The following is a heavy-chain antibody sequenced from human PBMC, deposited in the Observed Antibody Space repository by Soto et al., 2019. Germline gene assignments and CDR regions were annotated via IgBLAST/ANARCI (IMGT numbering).Heavy chain of an antibody. D-gene: IGHD2-15*01. CDR2: ISYDGSNK. V-gene: IGHV3-30*18. J-gene: IGHJ4*02. Sequence: GGSLRLSCAASGFTFSSYGMHWVRQAPGKGLEWVAVISYDGSNKYYADSVKGRFTISRDNSKNTLYLQMNSLRAEDTAVYYCAKDSTLGSFDYWGQGTLVTVSS. CDR1: GFTFSSYG. CDR3: AKDSTLGSFDY.